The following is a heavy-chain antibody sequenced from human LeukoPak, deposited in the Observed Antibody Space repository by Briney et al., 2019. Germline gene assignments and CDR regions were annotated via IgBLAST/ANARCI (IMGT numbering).Heavy chain of an antibody. CDR2: IDPSDSYT. J-gene: IGHJ6*02. CDR1: GYSFTSYW. CDR3: ARHFLGELPDMDV. Sequence: GESLKISCKGSGYSFTSYWISWVRQMPGKGLEWMGRIDPSDSYTKYSPSFQGHVTISGDESISTAYLQWSSLKASDTAKYYCARHFLGELPDMDVWGQGTTVTVSS. V-gene: IGHV5-10-1*01. D-gene: IGHD1-26*01.